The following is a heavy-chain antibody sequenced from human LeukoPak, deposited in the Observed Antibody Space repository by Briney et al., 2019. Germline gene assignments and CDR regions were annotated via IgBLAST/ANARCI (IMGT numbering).Heavy chain of an antibody. CDR2: ISDSGGNT. V-gene: IGHV3-23*01. D-gene: IGHD3-3*01. Sequence: GGSLRLSCAASGFTFNSYAMSWVRQAPWERLQWVSGISDSGGNTYYADSVRGRFTISRDNSKNTLYLQMNSLRAEDTAVYYCAKGMVSPTIFGVVIIAQPFDYWGQGTLVTVSS. J-gene: IGHJ4*02. CDR1: GFTFNSYA. CDR3: AKGMVSPTIFGVVIIAQPFDY.